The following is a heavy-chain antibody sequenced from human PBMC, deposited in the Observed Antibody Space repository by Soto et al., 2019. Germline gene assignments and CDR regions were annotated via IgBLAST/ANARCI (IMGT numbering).Heavy chain of an antibody. D-gene: IGHD2-15*01. CDR1: GDSITSGDNY. J-gene: IGHJ4*02. Sequence: SETLSLTCTVSGDSITSGDNYWSWIRQPPGKGLEWIGYIYHSGHTYYNPSLTSRVTMSVDTSNNQFSLKLKSATAADTAVYYCARDRSNSPDYFDYWGQGTLVTVSS. CDR2: IYHSGHT. V-gene: IGHV4-30-4*02. CDR3: ARDRSNSPDYFDY.